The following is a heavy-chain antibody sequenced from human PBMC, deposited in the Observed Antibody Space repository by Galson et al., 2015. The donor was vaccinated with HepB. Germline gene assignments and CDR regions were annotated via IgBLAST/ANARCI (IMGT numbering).Heavy chain of an antibody. V-gene: IGHV1-18*04. Sequence: SVKVSCKASGYTFTSYGISWVRQAPGQGLEWMGWISAYNGNTNYAQKLQGRVTMTTDTSTSTAYMELRSLRSDDTAVYYCAREDIVVVPAAMPHVWFDPWGQGTLVTVSS. CDR2: ISAYNGNT. CDR1: GYTFTSYG. CDR3: AREDIVVVPAAMPHVWFDP. D-gene: IGHD2-2*01. J-gene: IGHJ5*02.